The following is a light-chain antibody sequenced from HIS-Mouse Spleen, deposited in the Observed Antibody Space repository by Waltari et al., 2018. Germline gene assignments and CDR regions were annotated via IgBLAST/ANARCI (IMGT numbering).Light chain of an antibody. CDR1: QSVLYISNNNNY. CDR2: WES. J-gene: IGKJ1*01. V-gene: IGKV4-1*01. CDR3: QQYYSTPWT. Sequence: DIVMTQSPDSLAVSLGERATINCKSRQSVLYISNNNNYFAWYQQKPGQPPQLLIYWESTRESGVPDRFSGSGSGTDFTLTISSLQAEDVAVYYCQQYYSTPWTFGQGTKVEIK.